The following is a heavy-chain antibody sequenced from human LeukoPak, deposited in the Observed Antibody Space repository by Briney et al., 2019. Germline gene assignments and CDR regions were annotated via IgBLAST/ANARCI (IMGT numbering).Heavy chain of an antibody. Sequence: GGSLRLSCAASGLTFSSYGMHWDRPAPGKGLEWVAVISYDGSNKYYADSVKGRFTISRDNSKNTLYLQMNSLRAEDTAVYYCAKDRTSSGYYYFDYWGQGTLVTVSS. V-gene: IGHV3-30*18. CDR1: GLTFSSYG. CDR3: AKDRTSSGYYYFDY. CDR2: ISYDGSNK. D-gene: IGHD3-22*01. J-gene: IGHJ4*02.